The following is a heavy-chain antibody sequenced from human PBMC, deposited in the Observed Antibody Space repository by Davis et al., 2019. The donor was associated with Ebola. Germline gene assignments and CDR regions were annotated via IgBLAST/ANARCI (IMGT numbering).Heavy chain of an antibody. CDR1: GFTFSIYS. J-gene: IGHJ6*02. Sequence: GESLKISCAASGFTFSIYSMNWVRQAPGKGLEWVSYIGGSSTTIYYADSVKGRFTISRDNAKSSLYLQMNSLRADDTAVYYCAKVPGYCSGGACFSFGYYHGMDVWGQGTTVTVSS. D-gene: IGHD2-15*01. CDR2: IGGSSTTI. CDR3: AKVPGYCSGGACFSFGYYHGMDV. V-gene: IGHV3-48*04.